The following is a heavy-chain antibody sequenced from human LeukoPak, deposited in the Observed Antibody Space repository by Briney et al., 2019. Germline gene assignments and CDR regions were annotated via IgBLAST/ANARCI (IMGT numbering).Heavy chain of an antibody. J-gene: IGHJ4*02. D-gene: IGHD6-13*01. CDR3: ARTLGPSAADFHFDY. CDR1: GGSVSSGSYY. V-gene: IGHV4-61*01. Sequence: SETLSLTCTVSGGSVSSGSYYWSWIRQPPGKGLEWIGHIYYSGSTNNNPSLKSRVTISVDTSKNQFSLKLSSVTAADTAVYYCARTLGPSAADFHFDYWGQGTLVTVSS. CDR2: IYYSGST.